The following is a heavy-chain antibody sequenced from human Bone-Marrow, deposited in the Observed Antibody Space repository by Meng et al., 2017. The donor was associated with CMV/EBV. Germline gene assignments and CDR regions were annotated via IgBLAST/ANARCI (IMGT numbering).Heavy chain of an antibody. Sequence: SEPLSLTCTVSGGSISSSGYYWSWIRQPPGKGLEWIGEINHSGSTNYNPSLKSRVTISVDTSKNQFSLKLSSVTAADTAVYYCARAVRLAPYSWDYWGQGTLVTVSS. CDR3: ARAVRLAPYSWDY. J-gene: IGHJ4*02. D-gene: IGHD2-15*01. CDR1: GGSISSSGYY. V-gene: IGHV4-39*07. CDR2: INHSGST.